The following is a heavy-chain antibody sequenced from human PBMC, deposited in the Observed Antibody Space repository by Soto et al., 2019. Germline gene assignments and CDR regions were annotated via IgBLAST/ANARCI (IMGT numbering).Heavy chain of an antibody. Sequence: GESLKISCAASGFTFSNAWMSWVRQAPGKGLEWVGRIKSKTDGGTTDYAATVKGRFTIARDDSKNTQYLQMNSLKTEDTAVYYCTTESSYCSGGSCYGPRYYWGQGTLVTVSS. J-gene: IGHJ4*02. CDR3: TTESSYCSGGSCYGPRYY. CDR2: IKSKTDGGTT. CDR1: GFTFSNAW. V-gene: IGHV3-15*01. D-gene: IGHD2-15*01.